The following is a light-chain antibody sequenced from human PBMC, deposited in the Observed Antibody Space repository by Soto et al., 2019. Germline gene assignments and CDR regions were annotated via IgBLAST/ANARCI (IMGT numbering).Light chain of an antibody. CDR2: EVS. J-gene: IGLJ2*01. CDR1: SSDVGGYNY. Sequence: QSALTQPASVSGSPGQSITISCTGTSSDVGGYNYVSWYQQHPGKAPKLMIYEVSNRPSGVSNRFSGSKSGNTASLTISGLQAEGEAGYYCTSYTSSRTLEEVVFGGGTKLPVL. CDR3: TSYTSSRTLEEVV. V-gene: IGLV2-14*01.